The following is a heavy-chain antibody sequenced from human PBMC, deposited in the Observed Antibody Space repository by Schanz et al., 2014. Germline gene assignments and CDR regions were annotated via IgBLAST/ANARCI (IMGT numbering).Heavy chain of an antibody. D-gene: IGHD2-2*01. CDR2: ISFDGRNK. Sequence: QLQLVASGGGVVQPGRSLRLSCAASGFTFSNYAMPWVRQAPGKGLDWLAVISFDGRNKYHAQSVKGRFTISRDNAKNSLYLQMNSLRAEDTAVYYCERFQSPHQPFDYWGQGTLVTVSS. J-gene: IGHJ4*02. CDR3: ERFQSPHQPFDY. V-gene: IGHV3-30*03. CDR1: GFTFSNYA.